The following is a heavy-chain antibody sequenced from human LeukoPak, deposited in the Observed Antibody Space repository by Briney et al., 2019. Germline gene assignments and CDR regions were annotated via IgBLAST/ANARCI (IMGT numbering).Heavy chain of an antibody. Sequence: PSETLSLTCTVSGVSISSSNSYWGWIRQPPGKGLEWIGSIYYSGNTYYNASLKSQVSISIDTSKNQFSLRLTSVTAADTAVYYCARESGYCSGGSCYDYFDYWGQGTLVTVSS. CDR2: IYYSGNT. D-gene: IGHD2-15*01. CDR1: GVSISSSNSY. V-gene: IGHV4-39*02. CDR3: ARESGYCSGGSCYDYFDY. J-gene: IGHJ4*02.